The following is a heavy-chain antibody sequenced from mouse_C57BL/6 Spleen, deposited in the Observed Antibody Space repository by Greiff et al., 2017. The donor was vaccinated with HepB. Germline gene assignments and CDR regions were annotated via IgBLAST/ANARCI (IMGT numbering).Heavy chain of an antibody. CDR1: GYTFTDYY. CDR3: ARGASYGSSYFAMDY. V-gene: IGHV1-26*01. J-gene: IGHJ4*01. Sequence: EVQLQQSGPELVKPGASVKISCKASGYTFTDYYMNWVKQCHGKSLEWIGDITPNNGGTSYNQKFKGKATLTVDKSSSTAYMELRSLTSEDSAVYYCARGASYGSSYFAMDYWGQGTSVTVSS. CDR2: ITPNNGGT. D-gene: IGHD1-1*01.